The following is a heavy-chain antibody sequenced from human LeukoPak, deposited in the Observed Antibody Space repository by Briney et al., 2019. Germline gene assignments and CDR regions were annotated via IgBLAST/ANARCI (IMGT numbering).Heavy chain of an antibody. D-gene: IGHD3-3*01. CDR1: GYSISSGYY. CDR3: ARGDFWCAYPQYNWFDP. J-gene: IGHJ5*02. Sequence: SETLSLTCAVSGYSISSGYYWGWIRQSPGKGLEWIGNMYHRESPYYNPSLKSRVTISVDTSKNQFYLTLSSVTAEDTVVYYCARGDFWCAYPQYNWFDPWGQGTLVTVSS. CDR2: MYHRESP. V-gene: IGHV4-38-2*01.